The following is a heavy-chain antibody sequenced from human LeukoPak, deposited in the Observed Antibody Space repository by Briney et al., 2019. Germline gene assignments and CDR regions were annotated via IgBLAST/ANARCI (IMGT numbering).Heavy chain of an antibody. V-gene: IGHV3-30*01. CDR3: ARPGLTVTTFYMDV. Sequence: GGSLRLSCAASGFTFSSYAMHWVRQAPGKGLEWVAVISYDGSNKYYADSVKGRFTISRGNSKNTLYLQMNSLRAEDTAVYYCARPGLTVTTFYMDVWGKGTTVTVSS. CDR2: ISYDGSNK. D-gene: IGHD4-17*01. CDR1: GFTFSSYA. J-gene: IGHJ6*03.